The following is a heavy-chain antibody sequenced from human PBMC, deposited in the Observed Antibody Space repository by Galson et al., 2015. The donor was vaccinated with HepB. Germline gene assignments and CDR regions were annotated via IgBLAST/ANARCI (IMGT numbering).Heavy chain of an antibody. CDR2: ISSSSSYK. CDR1: GLTFSSYR. V-gene: IGHV3-21*01. Sequence: SLKLSCQASGLTFSSYRMNWVRQAPGKGLGWVSSISSSSSYKYYADSVKGRFTISRDNAKNSLYLQMNSLRAEETAVYYCARLASSSGYYFDYWGQGTLVTVSS. CDR3: ARLASSSGYYFDY. D-gene: IGHD6-6*01. J-gene: IGHJ4*02.